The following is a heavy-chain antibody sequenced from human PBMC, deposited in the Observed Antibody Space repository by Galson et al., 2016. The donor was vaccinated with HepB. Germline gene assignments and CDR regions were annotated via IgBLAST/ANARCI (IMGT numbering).Heavy chain of an antibody. D-gene: IGHD6-19*01. V-gene: IGHV1-18*04. CDR2: ISAYNGNT. J-gene: IGHJ4*02. CDR1: GYTFTSYG. Sequence: SVKVSCKASGYTFTSYGIRWVRQAPGQGLEWLGWISAYNGNTKYSQKLQGRGTMTTDASTSAAYMELRSLRSDDTAVYYCAREASSGWYGADYWGQGTLVTVSS. CDR3: AREASSGWYGADY.